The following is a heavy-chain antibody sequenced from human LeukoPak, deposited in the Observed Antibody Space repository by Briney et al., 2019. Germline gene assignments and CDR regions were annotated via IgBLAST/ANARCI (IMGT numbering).Heavy chain of an antibody. CDR3: AKGIVVVVAATPEYFQH. CDR2: ISGSGGST. D-gene: IGHD2-15*01. Sequence: GGSLRLSCAASGFTFSSYAMSWVRPAPGKGLEWVSAISGSGGSTYYADSVKGRFTISRDNSKNTLYLQMNSLRAEDTAVYYCAKGIVVVVAATPEYFQHWGQGTLVTVSS. V-gene: IGHV3-23*01. CDR1: GFTFSSYA. J-gene: IGHJ1*01.